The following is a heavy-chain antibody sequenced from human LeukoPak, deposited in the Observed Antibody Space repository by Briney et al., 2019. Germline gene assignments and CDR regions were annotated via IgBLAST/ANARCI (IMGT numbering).Heavy chain of an antibody. J-gene: IGHJ4*02. V-gene: IGHV4-38-2*02. CDR3: ARLYLSSGSSWYFDY. Sequence: SETLSLTCTVSGYSISSGYYWGWIRQPPGKGLEWIGSIYYSGSTYYNPSLKSRVTISVDTSKNQFSLKLSSVTAADTAVYYCARLYLSSGSSWYFDYWGQGTLVTVSS. CDR2: IYYSGST. CDR1: GYSISSGYY. D-gene: IGHD6-13*01.